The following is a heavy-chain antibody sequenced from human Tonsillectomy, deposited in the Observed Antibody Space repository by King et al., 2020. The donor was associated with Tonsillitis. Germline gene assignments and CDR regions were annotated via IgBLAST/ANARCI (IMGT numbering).Heavy chain of an antibody. CDR1: GFIFSDYW. D-gene: IGHD2-15*01. Sequence: LVESGGGLVQPGGSLRLSCAASGFIFSDYWMTWVRQAPGKGLEWVANINQDGRGKNRVDSLKGRFTISRENAKTPLYLQMNDLRARETAVYYCARAAFDFAEGGYWGQGTLVTVSS. J-gene: IGHJ4*02. V-gene: IGHV3-7*01. CDR3: ARAAFDFAEGGY. CDR2: INQDGRGK.